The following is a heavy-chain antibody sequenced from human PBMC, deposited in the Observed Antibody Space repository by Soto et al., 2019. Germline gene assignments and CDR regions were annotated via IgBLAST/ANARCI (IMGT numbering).Heavy chain of an antibody. CDR2: IIPIFGTA. V-gene: IGHV1-69*13. CDR3: ARDKEYSSSTIFWYYYYGMDV. CDR1: GGSFSGYA. J-gene: IGHJ6*02. Sequence: SLKGSCKTAGGSFSGYAISWVRQAPGQGLEWMGGIIPIFGTANYAQKFQGRVTITADESTSTAYMELRSLRSDDTAVYYCARDKEYSSSTIFWYYYYGMDVWGQGTTVTVSS. D-gene: IGHD6-6*01.